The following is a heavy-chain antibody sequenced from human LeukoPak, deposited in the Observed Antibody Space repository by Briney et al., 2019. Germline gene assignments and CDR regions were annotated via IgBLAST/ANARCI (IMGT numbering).Heavy chain of an antibody. CDR2: MYHSGNT. V-gene: IGHV4-38-2*02. Sequence: SETLSLTCTVSGYSISSGYYWGWIRQPPGKGLEWIGSMYHSGNTYYNPSLKSRVTISVDTSKNQFSLKLSSVTAADTAVYYCARRGRRRDIDYWGQGTLVTVSS. CDR1: GYSISSGYY. D-gene: IGHD3-16*01. J-gene: IGHJ4*02. CDR3: ARRGRRRDIDY.